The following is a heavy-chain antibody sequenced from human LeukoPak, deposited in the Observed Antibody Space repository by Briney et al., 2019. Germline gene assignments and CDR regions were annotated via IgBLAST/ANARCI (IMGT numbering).Heavy chain of an antibody. D-gene: IGHD3-10*01. Sequence: GGSLRLSCAASGFTFSNYAMSWVRQAPGKGLEWVSAISGSGGSTYYADSVKGRFTISRDNSKNTLYLQMNSLSAEDTAVYYCAKDFSYYYGSGSYFDYWGQGTLVTVSS. J-gene: IGHJ4*02. CDR1: GFTFSNYA. V-gene: IGHV3-23*01. CDR3: AKDFSYYYGSGSYFDY. CDR2: ISGSGGST.